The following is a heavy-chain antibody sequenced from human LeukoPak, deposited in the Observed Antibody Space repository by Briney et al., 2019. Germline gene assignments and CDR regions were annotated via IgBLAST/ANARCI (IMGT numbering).Heavy chain of an antibody. V-gene: IGHV4-39*07. Sequence: SETLSLTCTVSGGSISSSSYYWGWIRQPPGKGLEWIGEINHSGSTNYNPSLKSRVTISVDTSKNQFSLKLSSVTAADTAVYYCARGDSSSNNGIRFDYWGQGTLVTVSS. CDR2: INHSGST. CDR3: ARGDSSSNNGIRFDY. CDR1: GGSISSSSYY. J-gene: IGHJ4*02. D-gene: IGHD6-13*01.